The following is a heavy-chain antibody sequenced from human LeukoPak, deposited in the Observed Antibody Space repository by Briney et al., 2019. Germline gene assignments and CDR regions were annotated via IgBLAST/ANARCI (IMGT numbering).Heavy chain of an antibody. Sequence: KPSETLSLTCAVYGGSFSDYHWTWIRQPPGKGLQWIAEIDHSGSANYNPSLSPSLKSRVTISVDTSKNQFSLKVRSVTAADTAVYFCARVRKSFTGSFFSFAYYYYMDVWGQGTTVTVSS. J-gene: IGHJ6*03. CDR1: GGSFSDYH. V-gene: IGHV4-34*01. CDR3: ARVRKSFTGSFFSFAYYYYMDV. D-gene: IGHD1-26*01. CDR2: IDHSGSA.